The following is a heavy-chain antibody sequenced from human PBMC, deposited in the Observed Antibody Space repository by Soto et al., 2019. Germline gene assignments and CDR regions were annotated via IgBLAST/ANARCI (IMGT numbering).Heavy chain of an antibody. CDR1: GYTFTSYY. CDR3: ARDGDHTYYYDSSGSTGAFDI. V-gene: IGHV1-46*03. J-gene: IGHJ3*02. CDR2: INPSGGST. Sequence: ASVKVSCKASGYTFTSYYMHWVRQAPGQGLEWMGIINPSGGSTSYAQNFQGRVTMTRDTSTSTVYMELSSLRSEDTAVYYCARDGDHTYYYDSSGSTGAFDIWGQGTMVTVSS. D-gene: IGHD3-22*01.